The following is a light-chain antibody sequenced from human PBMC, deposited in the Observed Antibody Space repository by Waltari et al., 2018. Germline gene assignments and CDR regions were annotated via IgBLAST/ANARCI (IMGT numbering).Light chain of an antibody. CDR2: EVN. CDR1: SSDVRRYNY. Sequence: QSALTQPASVSGSPGQSITISCTGTSSDVRRYNYVACYQQRPRKAPKLLIYEVNNRPSGASNRFSGSKSGNTASLTISGLQAEDEADYHCCSYAGSSTFVVFGGGTKVTVL. J-gene: IGLJ3*02. V-gene: IGLV2-23*02. CDR3: CSYAGSSTFVV.